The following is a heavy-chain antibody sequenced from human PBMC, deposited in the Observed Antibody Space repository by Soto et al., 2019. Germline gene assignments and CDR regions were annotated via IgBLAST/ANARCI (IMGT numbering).Heavy chain of an antibody. CDR3: ARERRDIVVGPAGIGGMDV. Sequence: ASVKVSCKASGYTFTGYYMHWVRQAPGQGLEWMGWINPNSGGTNYAQKFQGWVTMTRDTSISTAYMELSRLRSDDTAVDYCARERRDIVVGPAGIGGMDVWGKGTTVTVSS. CDR2: INPNSGGT. V-gene: IGHV1-2*04. J-gene: IGHJ6*04. D-gene: IGHD2-2*01. CDR1: GYTFTGYY.